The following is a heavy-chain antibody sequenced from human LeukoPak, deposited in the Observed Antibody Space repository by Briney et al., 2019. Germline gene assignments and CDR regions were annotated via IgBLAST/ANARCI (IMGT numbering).Heavy chain of an antibody. J-gene: IGHJ4*02. CDR3: VRNHYDSSGYPH. D-gene: IGHD3-22*01. V-gene: IGHV1-18*01. CDR1: GYTFSTYG. Sequence: GTSVKVSCKASGYTFSTYGIGWVRQAPGQGLEWMGWISGKNDNTNYAQKFQGRVTLTADTSTSTAYMDLRSLTSDDTAVYYCVRNHYDSSGYPHWGQGTLVTVSS. CDR2: ISGKNDNT.